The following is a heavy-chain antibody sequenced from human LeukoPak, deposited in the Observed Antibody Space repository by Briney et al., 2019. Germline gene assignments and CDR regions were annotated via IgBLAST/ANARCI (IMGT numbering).Heavy chain of an antibody. D-gene: IGHD6-13*01. CDR1: GFTFSDYY. Sequence: GGSLRLSCAASGFTFSDYYMSWIRQAPGKGLEWVSYISSSGSTIYYADSVKGRFTISRDNAKNSLYLQMNSLRAEDTAVYYCARVSGSSWSIWYFDLWGRGTLVTVSS. J-gene: IGHJ2*01. V-gene: IGHV3-11*01. CDR3: ARVSGSSWSIWYFDL. CDR2: ISSSGSTI.